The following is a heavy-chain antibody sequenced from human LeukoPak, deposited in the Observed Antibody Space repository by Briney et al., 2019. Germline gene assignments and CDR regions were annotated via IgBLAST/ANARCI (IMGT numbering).Heavy chain of an antibody. CDR1: GGSFSGYY. CDR3: ARVREQQLVDFDY. CDR2: INHSGST. J-gene: IGHJ4*02. Sequence: SETLSLTCAVYGGSFSGYYWSWIRQPPGKGLERIGEINHSGSTNYNPPLKSRVTISVDTSKNQFSLKLSSVTAADTAVYYCARVREQQLVDFDYWGQGTLVTVSS. V-gene: IGHV4-34*01. D-gene: IGHD6-13*01.